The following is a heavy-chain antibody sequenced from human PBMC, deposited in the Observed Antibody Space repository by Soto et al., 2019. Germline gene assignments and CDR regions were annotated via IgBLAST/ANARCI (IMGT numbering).Heavy chain of an antibody. CDR2: IIPMFAAA. Sequence: ASVKVSCKASGGTFSSYAINWVRQAPGQGLEWMGRIIPMFAAANYAQKFQGRVTITADESTSTGYMELSSLTSEDTAVYYCARDPGLQLTSNSFDYWGQGTLVTVSS. D-gene: IGHD2-21*02. CDR1: GGTFSSYA. CDR3: ARDPGLQLTSNSFDY. V-gene: IGHV1-69*13. J-gene: IGHJ4*02.